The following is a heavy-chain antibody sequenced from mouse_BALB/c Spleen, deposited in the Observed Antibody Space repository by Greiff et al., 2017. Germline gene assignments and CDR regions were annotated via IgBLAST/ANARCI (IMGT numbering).Heavy chain of an antibody. J-gene: IGHJ1*01. D-gene: IGHD2-2*01. CDR2: ISYSGST. V-gene: IGHV3-2*02. CDR1: GYSITSDYA. Sequence: EVQLQQSGPGLVKPSQSLSLTCTVTGYSITSDYAWNWIRQFPGYKLEWMGYISYSGSTSYNPYLKSRISITRDTSKNQFFLQLNSVTTEDTATYYCARWLHWYFDVWGAGTTVTVSS. CDR3: ARWLHWYFDV.